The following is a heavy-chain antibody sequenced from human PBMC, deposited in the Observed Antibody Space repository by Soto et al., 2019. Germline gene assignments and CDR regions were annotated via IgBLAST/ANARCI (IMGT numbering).Heavy chain of an antibody. CDR3: ARDLKDSSGWYGENNWFDP. V-gene: IGHV1-2*04. D-gene: IGHD6-19*01. CDR1: GYTFTGYY. J-gene: IGHJ5*02. CDR2: INPNSGGT. Sequence: GASVKVSCKASGYTFTGYYMHWVRQAPGQGLEWMGWINPNSGGTNYAQKFQGWVTMTRDTSISTAYVELSRLRSDDTAVYYCARDLKDSSGWYGENNWFDPWGQGTLVTVSS.